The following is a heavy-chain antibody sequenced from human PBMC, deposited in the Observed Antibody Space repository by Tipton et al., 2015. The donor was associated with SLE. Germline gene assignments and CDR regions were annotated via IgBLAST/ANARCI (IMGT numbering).Heavy chain of an antibody. V-gene: IGHV4-39*01. J-gene: IGHJ5*02. Sequence: TLSLTCTVSGGSISSSSYYWGWIRQPPGKGLEWIGSIYYSGSTYYNPSLKSRVTISVDTSKNQFSLKLRSVTAADTAVYYCARALRGGSGRGWFDPWGQGTLVTVSS. CDR2: IYYSGST. CDR3: ARALRGGSGRGWFDP. CDR1: GGSISSSSYY. D-gene: IGHD6-19*01.